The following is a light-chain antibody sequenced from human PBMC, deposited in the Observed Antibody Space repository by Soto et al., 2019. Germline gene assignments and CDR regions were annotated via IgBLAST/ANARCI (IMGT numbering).Light chain of an antibody. CDR2: GAS. J-gene: IGKJ4*01. Sequence: EIVLTQSPGTLSLSPGERATLSCRASQSVSSSYLAWYQQKPGQAARLLIYGASSRATGIPDRFSGSGSGTDLTLTISRLETEDFAVYYCQQYSSSPLTFGGGTKVEIK. V-gene: IGKV3-20*01. CDR1: QSVSSSY. CDR3: QQYSSSPLT.